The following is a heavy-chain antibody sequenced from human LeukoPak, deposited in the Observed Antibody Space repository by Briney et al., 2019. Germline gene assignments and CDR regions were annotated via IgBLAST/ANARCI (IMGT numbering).Heavy chain of an antibody. Sequence: PSETLSLTCTVSGGSISSSSYYWGWIRQPPGKGLEWIGSIYYSGSTYYNPSLKSRVTISVDTSKNQFSLKLSSVTAADTAVYYCARVKYYYDSSGYDEPLTPGKPFDYWGQGTLVTVSS. CDR3: ARVKYYYDSSGYDEPLTPGKPFDY. V-gene: IGHV4-39*01. CDR1: GGSISSSSYY. J-gene: IGHJ4*02. D-gene: IGHD3-22*01. CDR2: IYYSGST.